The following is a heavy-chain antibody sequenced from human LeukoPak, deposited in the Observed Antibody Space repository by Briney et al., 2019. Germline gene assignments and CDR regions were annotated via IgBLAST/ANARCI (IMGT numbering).Heavy chain of an antibody. J-gene: IGHJ4*02. CDR2: INSDGRST. CDR3: ARDENYFDSGSSLLDY. D-gene: IGHD3-10*01. V-gene: IGHV3-74*01. Sequence: GSLRLSCAASGFTFSSYWMHWVRQAPGKGLVWVSRINSDGRSTNYADSVKGRFTISRDNAKNTLYLQMNSLRAEDTAVYYCARDENYFDSGSSLLDYWGQGTLVTVSS. CDR1: GFTFSSYW.